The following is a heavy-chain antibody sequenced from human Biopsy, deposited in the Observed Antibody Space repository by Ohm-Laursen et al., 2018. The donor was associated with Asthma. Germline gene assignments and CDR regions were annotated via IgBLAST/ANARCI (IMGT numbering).Heavy chain of an antibody. J-gene: IGHJ3*02. V-gene: IGHV3-30*18. Sequence: SLRLSCTATGFTFSIYDIHWVRQAPGKGLEWVAVISYDGGNKFYGDSVKGRFTLSRDNSRNTLYLQMNSLRVEDTAIYYCANTRERWTTSQDDALDIWGQGTMVIVSS. CDR1: GFTFSIYD. D-gene: IGHD4-23*01. CDR3: ANTRERWTTSQDDALDI. CDR2: ISYDGGNK.